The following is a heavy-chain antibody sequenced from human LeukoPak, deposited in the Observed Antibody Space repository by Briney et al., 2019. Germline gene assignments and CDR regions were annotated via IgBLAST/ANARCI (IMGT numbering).Heavy chain of an antibody. CDR1: GFTFSSYG. Sequence: PGGSLRLSCAASGFTFSSYGMHWVRQAPGKGLEWVAFIRYDGSNKCYADSVKGRFTISRDNSKNTLYLQMNSLRAEDTAVYYCAKEIQLWFFLDYWGQGTLVTVSS. CDR2: IRYDGSNK. J-gene: IGHJ4*02. D-gene: IGHD5-18*01. CDR3: AKEIQLWFFLDY. V-gene: IGHV3-30*02.